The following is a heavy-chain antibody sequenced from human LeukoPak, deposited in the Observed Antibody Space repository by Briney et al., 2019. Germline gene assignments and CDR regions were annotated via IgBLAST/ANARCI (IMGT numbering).Heavy chain of an antibody. CDR1: GGSFSGYY. CDR2: INHSGST. D-gene: IGHD4-17*01. J-gene: IGHJ4*02. Sequence: SETLSLTCAVYGGSFSGYYWSWIRQPPGKGLEWIGEINHSGSTNYNPSLKSRVTISVDTSKNQFSLKLSSVTAADTAVYYCARDVGTVTFDYWSQGTLVTVSS. V-gene: IGHV4-34*01. CDR3: ARDVGTVTFDY.